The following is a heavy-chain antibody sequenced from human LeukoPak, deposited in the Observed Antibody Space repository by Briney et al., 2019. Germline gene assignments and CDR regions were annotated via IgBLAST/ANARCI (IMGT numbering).Heavy chain of an antibody. CDR1: GFTFSSHG. Sequence: PGRSLRLSRAASGFTFSSHGMHWVRQAPGKGLEWVAVIGREGRAKYYADSVKGRFTLSRDNSINTLYLEMNSLRDEDTAVYYCAREATWGNWYFDLWGRGTLVTVSS. D-gene: IGHD3-16*01. CDR2: IGREGRAK. V-gene: IGHV3-30*03. J-gene: IGHJ2*01. CDR3: AREATWGNWYFDL.